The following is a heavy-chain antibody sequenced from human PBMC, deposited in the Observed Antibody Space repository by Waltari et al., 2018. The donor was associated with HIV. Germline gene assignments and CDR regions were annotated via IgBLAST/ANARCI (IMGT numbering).Heavy chain of an antibody. Sequence: QVQLQESGPGLVKPSETLSLTCAVSGYSISSGYYWGWIRQPPGKGLEWIGSIYHSGSTYYNPSRKSRVTISVDTSKNQFSLKLSSVTAADTAVYYCARGMATVNFFDYWGQGTLVTVSS. D-gene: IGHD4-4*01. V-gene: IGHV4-38-2*01. CDR3: ARGMATVNFFDY. J-gene: IGHJ4*02. CDR1: GYSISSGYY. CDR2: IYHSGST.